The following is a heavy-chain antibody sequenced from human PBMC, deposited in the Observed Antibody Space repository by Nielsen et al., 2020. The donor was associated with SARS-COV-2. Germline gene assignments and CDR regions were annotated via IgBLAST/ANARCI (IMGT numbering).Heavy chain of an antibody. V-gene: IGHV4-34*01. CDR1: GGSISGYY. J-gene: IGHJ4*02. CDR2: INHSGST. CDR3: AALTYYYDSSGYYSVLFDY. Sequence: SETLSLTCTVSGGSISGYYWSWIRQPPGKGLEWIGEINHSGSTNYNPSLKSRVTISVDTSKNQFSLKLSSVTAADTAVYYCAALTYYYDSSGYYSVLFDYWGQGTLVTVSS. D-gene: IGHD3-22*01.